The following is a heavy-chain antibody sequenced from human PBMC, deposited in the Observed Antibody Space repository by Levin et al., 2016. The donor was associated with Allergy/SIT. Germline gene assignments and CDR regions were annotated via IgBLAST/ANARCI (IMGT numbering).Heavy chain of an antibody. CDR3: ARGISGSYPTSRIFDV. CDR1: GFTFNNHA. J-gene: IGHJ3*01. D-gene: IGHD1-26*01. V-gene: IGHV3-23*01. CDR2: LGVDDTI. Sequence: GESLKISCAASGFTFNNHAMSWVRQAPGKGLEWVSILGVDDTIHYVDSVKGRFTISRDSSKKTLHLQMNGLRDDDTAVYYCARGISGSYPTSRIFDVWGQGTVVVVSS.